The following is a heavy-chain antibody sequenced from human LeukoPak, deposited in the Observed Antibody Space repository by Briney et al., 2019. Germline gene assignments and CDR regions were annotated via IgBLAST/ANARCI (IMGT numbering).Heavy chain of an antibody. V-gene: IGHV4-31*03. D-gene: IGHD3-10*01. CDR3: ARSGSGSPLFWFDP. Sequence: SETLSLNCTVSAGSISSGAYYWNWIRQHPGKGLEWIGYIYYSGSTYYNPSLKSRLTMSVDTSKNQFSLKMSSVTAADTAVYYCARSGSGSPLFWFDPGGQGTLVTVSS. CDR2: IYYSGST. CDR1: AGSISSGAYY. J-gene: IGHJ5*02.